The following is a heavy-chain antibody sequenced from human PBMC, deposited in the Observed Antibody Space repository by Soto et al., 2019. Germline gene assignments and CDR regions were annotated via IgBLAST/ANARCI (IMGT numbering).Heavy chain of an antibody. D-gene: IGHD6-6*01. CDR3: ARSIAARPGNGYYYYGMEV. J-gene: IGHJ6*02. CDR2: MNPNSGNT. Sequence: VASVKVSCKASGYTFTRYYINWVRQATGQGLELMGWMNPNSGNTGYAQKFQGRVTITRNTYISTAYMELSSLRSEDTAVYYCARSIAARPGNGYYYYGMEVWGQATTVIVSS. V-gene: IGHV1-8*03. CDR1: GYTFTRYY.